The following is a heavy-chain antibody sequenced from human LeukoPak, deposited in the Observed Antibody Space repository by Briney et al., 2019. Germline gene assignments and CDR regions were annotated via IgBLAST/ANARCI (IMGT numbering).Heavy chain of an antibody. J-gene: IGHJ3*01. CDR2: TQKDGNEE. CDR1: GFTLSSYL. V-gene: IGHV3-7*01. Sequence: GGSLRLSCAASGFTLSSYLMSWVRQAPGRGLEWVANTQKDGNEENYLDSVKGRFTVSGDNAKNSMYLQMNSLRGEDTAVYFCARSNPNRNALDLWGQGTMVTISS. D-gene: IGHD4-11*01. CDR3: ARSNPNRNALDL.